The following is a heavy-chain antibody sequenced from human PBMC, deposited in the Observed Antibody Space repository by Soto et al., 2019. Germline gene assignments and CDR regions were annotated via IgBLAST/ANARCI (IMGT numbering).Heavy chain of an antibody. CDR1: GFTFSDYY. D-gene: IGHD3-10*01. V-gene: IGHV3-11*01. CDR3: ARHYYYGSGSYYNDLYMDV. J-gene: IGHJ6*03. CDR2: ISSSGSTI. Sequence: GGSLRLSCAASGFTFSDYYMSWIRQAPGKGLEWVSYISSSGSTIYYADSVKGRFTISRDNAKNSLYLQMNSLRAEDTAVYYCARHYYYGSGSYYNDLYMDVWGKGTTVTVSS.